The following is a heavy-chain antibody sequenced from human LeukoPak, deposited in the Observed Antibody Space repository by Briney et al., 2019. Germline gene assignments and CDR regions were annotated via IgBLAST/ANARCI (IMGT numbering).Heavy chain of an antibody. D-gene: IGHD2-15*01. J-gene: IGHJ6*03. Sequence: GGSLRLSCAASGFTFSSYGMHWVRQAPGKGLEWVAFIRYDGSNKYYADSVKGRFTISRDNSKNTLYLQMNSLRAEDTAVYYCAKDIGYCSGGSCYGGYYYYYMDVWGKGTTVTVSS. CDR1: GFTFSSYG. CDR2: IRYDGSNK. CDR3: AKDIGYCSGGSCYGGYYYYYMDV. V-gene: IGHV3-30*02.